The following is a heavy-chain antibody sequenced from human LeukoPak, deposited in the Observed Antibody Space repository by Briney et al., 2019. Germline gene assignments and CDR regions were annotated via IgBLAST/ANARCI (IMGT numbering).Heavy chain of an antibody. Sequence: GSLRLSCAASGFTFSSYWMSWVRQAPGKGLVWVSRISTDASSTTYADSVKGRFTISRDNAKDTLYLQMNSLRAEDTAVYYCTGHHQAYSRTYWGQGTLVTVSS. J-gene: IGHJ4*02. CDR1: GFTFSSYW. D-gene: IGHD6-13*01. V-gene: IGHV3-74*01. CDR3: TGHHQAYSRTY. CDR2: ISTDASST.